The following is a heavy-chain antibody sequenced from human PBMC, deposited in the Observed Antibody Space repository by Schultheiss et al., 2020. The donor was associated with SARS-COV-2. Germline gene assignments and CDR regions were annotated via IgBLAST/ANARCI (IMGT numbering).Heavy chain of an antibody. CDR2: IKSKTDGGTT. CDR3: ARDRRYQLGQNWFDP. V-gene: IGHV3-15*07. CDR1: GFTFSNAW. J-gene: IGHJ5*02. Sequence: GGSLRLSCAASGFTFSNAWMNWVRQAPGKGLEWVGRIKSKTDGGTTDYDAPVKGRFFTISRDDSKNTLYLQMNSLTAEDTAVYYCARDRRYQLGQNWFDPWGQGTLVTVSS. D-gene: IGHD2-2*01.